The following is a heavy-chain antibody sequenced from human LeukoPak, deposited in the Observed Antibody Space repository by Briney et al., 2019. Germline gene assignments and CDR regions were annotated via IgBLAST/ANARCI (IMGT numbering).Heavy chain of an antibody. V-gene: IGHV3-7*01. CDR1: GFTFSNYW. CDR2: IKQDGSEK. J-gene: IGHJ3*02. Sequence: PGGSLRLSCAASGFTFSNYWINWVRQAPGKGLEWVANIKQDGSEKSYVDPVKGRFTISRDNTKNSLYLQMNSLRVEDTAVYYCARGNSGAFDIWGRGTMATVSS. CDR3: ARGNSGAFDI. D-gene: IGHD3-10*01.